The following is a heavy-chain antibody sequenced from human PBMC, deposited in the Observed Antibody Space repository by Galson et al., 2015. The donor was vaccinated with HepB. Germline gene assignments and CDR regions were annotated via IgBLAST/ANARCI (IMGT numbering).Heavy chain of an antibody. V-gene: IGHV1-2*02. CDR1: GYSFTDYY. CDR2: INPKSGDT. D-gene: IGHD3-16*01. J-gene: IGHJ4*02. Sequence: SVKVSCKASGYSFTDYYVNWVRQAPGQGLEWMGWINPKSGDTKYGEKFQGRVTMTRDTSISTGYLELSSLTSDDTAVYFCVRRWGDCLIEGWGQGTLVTVSS. CDR3: VRRWGDCLIEG.